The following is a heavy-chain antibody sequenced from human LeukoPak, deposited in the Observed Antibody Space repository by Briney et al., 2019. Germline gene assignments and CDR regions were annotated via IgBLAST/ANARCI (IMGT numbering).Heavy chain of an antibody. J-gene: IGHJ4*02. D-gene: IGHD3-22*01. CDR1: GFTYNIYW. CDR2: ISSDGSIT. Sequence: HPGGSRRLSCAASGFTYNIYWMHWVRQAPGKGLVWVSLISSDGSITSYADSVKGRFTISRDNAKNTVYLQMNSLRVEDTAVYYCARRVGSSESSYYFDYWGQGTLVTVSS. CDR3: ARRVGSSESSYYFDY. V-gene: IGHV3-74*01.